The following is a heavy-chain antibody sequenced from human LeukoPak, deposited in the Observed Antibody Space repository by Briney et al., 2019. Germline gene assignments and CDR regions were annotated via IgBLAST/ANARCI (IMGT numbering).Heavy chain of an antibody. CDR1: GESISSHY. J-gene: IGHJ3*02. D-gene: IGHD5-24*01. Sequence: SETLSLTCNVSGESISSHYWSWTRQSPGKGLEWIGYVTNSGTTKFNPSLKSRVTISRDTSKNQISLRLSSVTAADTAVYYCARDSQAGRWLQYAAFDIWGQGTMVTVSS. CDR3: ARDSQAGRWLQYAAFDI. CDR2: VTNSGTT. V-gene: IGHV4-4*08.